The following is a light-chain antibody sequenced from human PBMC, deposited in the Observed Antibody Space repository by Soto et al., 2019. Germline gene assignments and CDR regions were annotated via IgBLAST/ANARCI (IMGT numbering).Light chain of an antibody. J-gene: IGLJ2*01. CDR2: EVS. Sequence: QSALTQPASVSGSPGQSITIPCTGTSSDVGGYHFVSWYQQHPGKAPKLMIYEVSNRPSGVSNRFSGSKSGNTASLTISGLQAEDEADYYCSSYTSISTLVVFGGGTKLTVL. CDR3: SSYTSISTLVV. CDR1: SSDVGGYHF. V-gene: IGLV2-14*01.